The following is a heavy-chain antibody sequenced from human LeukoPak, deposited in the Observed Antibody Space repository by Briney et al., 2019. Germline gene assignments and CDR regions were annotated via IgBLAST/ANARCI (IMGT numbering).Heavy chain of an antibody. D-gene: IGHD3-22*01. Sequence: GGSLRLACAASGFTFSSYEMNWVRQAPGKGLEWVSYMSSSSTTIYYADSVKGRFTISRDNAKNSLYLQMNSLRSEDTAVYYCARGSDSGGYYYGDFDYWGQGTLVTVSS. V-gene: IGHV3-48*03. CDR2: MSSSSTTI. J-gene: IGHJ4*02. CDR3: ARGSDSGGYYYGDFDY. CDR1: GFTFSSYE.